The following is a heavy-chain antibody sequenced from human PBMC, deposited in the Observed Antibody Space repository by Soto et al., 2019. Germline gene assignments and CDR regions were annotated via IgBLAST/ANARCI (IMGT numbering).Heavy chain of an antibody. Sequence: LSLTCAVSGGSISSSNWWMWVRQPPGKGLEWIGESYHSGSTNYNPSLKSRGTISVEKSKNQFSLKLSSVTAADTAVYFCATRRDGSGSLDQWGQGTLVTVSS. CDR2: SYHSGST. CDR3: ATRRDGSGSLDQ. V-gene: IGHV4-4*01. J-gene: IGHJ4*02. CDR1: GGSISSSNW. D-gene: IGHD3-10*01.